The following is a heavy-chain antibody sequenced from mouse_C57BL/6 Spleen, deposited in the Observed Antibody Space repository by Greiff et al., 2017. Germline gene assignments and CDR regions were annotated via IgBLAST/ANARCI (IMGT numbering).Heavy chain of an antibody. D-gene: IGHD2-3*01. CDR1: GFTFSDFY. CDR3: ARDGDGYSRFAY. Sequence: DVMLVESGGGLVQSGRSLRLSCATSGFTFSDFYMEWVRQAPGKGLEWIAASRNKANDYTTEYSASVKGRFIVSRDTSQSILYLQMNALRAEDTAIYYCARDGDGYSRFAYWGQGTLVTVSA. V-gene: IGHV7-1*01. CDR2: SRNKANDYTT. J-gene: IGHJ3*01.